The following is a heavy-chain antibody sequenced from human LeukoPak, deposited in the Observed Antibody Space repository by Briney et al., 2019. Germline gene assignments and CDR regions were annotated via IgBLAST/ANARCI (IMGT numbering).Heavy chain of an antibody. CDR3: ATSSWYRLAY. J-gene: IGHJ4*02. CDR2: SRNKADSYTA. Sequence: PGGSLRLSCAASGFTFSDSFMSWVRQAPGKGLEWVGRSRNKADSYTAEYAASVKGRFTISRDESKNSLYLQISSLETEDAAVYYCATSSWYRLAYWGQGSLVTVPS. V-gene: IGHV3-72*01. D-gene: IGHD6-13*01. CDR1: GFTFSDSF.